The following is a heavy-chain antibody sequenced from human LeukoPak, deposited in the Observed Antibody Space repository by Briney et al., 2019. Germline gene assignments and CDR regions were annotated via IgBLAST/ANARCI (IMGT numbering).Heavy chain of an antibody. Sequence: GGSRSLSCAASGFTFSSYSMNWVRQAPGKGLEWVSYISSISSTIYYADSVKGRFTISRDNAKNSLYLQMNSLRAEDTAVYYCARVLLWSLGGGNSGLFDYWGQGTLVTVSS. CDR1: GFTFSSYS. J-gene: IGHJ4*02. D-gene: IGHD4-23*01. V-gene: IGHV3-48*01. CDR3: ARVLLWSLGGGNSGLFDY. CDR2: ISSISSTI.